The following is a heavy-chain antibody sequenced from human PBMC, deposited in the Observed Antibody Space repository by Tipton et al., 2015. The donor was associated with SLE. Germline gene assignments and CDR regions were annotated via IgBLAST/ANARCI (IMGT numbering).Heavy chain of an antibody. CDR1: GGSFSGYY. D-gene: IGHD6-13*01. J-gene: IGHJ4*02. CDR2: INHSGST. CDR3: ARGYYSSSWYYFDY. Sequence: TLSLTCAVYGGSFSGYYWSWIRQPPGKGLEWIGEINHSGSTNYNPSLKSRVTISVDTSKNQFSLKLSSVSAADTAVYYCARGYYSSSWYYFDYWGQGTLVTVSS. V-gene: IGHV4-34*01.